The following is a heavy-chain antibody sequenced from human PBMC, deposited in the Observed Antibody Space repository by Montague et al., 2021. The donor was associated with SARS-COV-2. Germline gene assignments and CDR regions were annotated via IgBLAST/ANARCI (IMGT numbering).Heavy chain of an antibody. Sequence: SLRLSCAASGFTFSSYSMNWVRQAPGKGLEWVSSISSSSSYIYYADPVKGRFTISRDNVKNSLYLQMNSLRAEDTAVYYCARDRYYDILTGYWEFDPWGQGTLVTVSS. D-gene: IGHD3-9*01. J-gene: IGHJ5*02. V-gene: IGHV3-21*01. CDR1: GFTFSSYS. CDR2: ISSSSSYI. CDR3: ARDRYYDILTGYWEFDP.